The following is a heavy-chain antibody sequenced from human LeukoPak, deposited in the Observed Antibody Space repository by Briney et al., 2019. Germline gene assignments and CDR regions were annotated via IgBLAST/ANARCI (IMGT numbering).Heavy chain of an antibody. CDR3: ARAPVYYYESSGYYSTDRFYY. Sequence: GESLKISCKGSGYSFTSYWIGWVRQMPGKGLEWMGIIYPGDSDTRYSPSFQGQVTFSADKFITTAYLYWSSLKASDTAMYYCARAPVYYYESSGYYSTDRFYYWGQGTLVTVSS. D-gene: IGHD3-22*01. CDR1: GYSFTSYW. CDR2: IYPGDSDT. J-gene: IGHJ4*02. V-gene: IGHV5-51*01.